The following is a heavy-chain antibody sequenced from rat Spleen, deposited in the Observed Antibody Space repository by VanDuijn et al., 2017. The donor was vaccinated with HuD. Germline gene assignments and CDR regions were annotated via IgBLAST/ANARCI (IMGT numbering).Heavy chain of an antibody. CDR3: ASLMYTPDYLGVMDV. CDR2: FSYDGFTT. CDR1: GFTFNNYG. J-gene: IGHJ2*01. Sequence: EVQLVESGGGLVQPGRSLKLSCAASGFTFNNYGMAWVRQAPTKGLEWVAAFSYDGFTTYYRDSVKGRFTISRDNAESTLYLQMDSLRSEATATYYCASLMYTPDYLGVMDVWGQGVMVTVSS. V-gene: IGHV5-29*01. D-gene: IGHD1-6*01.